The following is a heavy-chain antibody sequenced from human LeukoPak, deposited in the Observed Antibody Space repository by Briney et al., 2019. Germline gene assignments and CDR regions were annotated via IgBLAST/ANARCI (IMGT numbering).Heavy chain of an antibody. CDR1: GFTFINYA. CDR3: AKQMWSAEYPVDY. V-gene: IGHV3-23*01. J-gene: IGHJ4*02. Sequence: PGGSLRLSCAASGFTFINYAMSWVRQAPGRGLEWVSGISGSAGSTYYADSVKGRFTISRDNSKNTLYLQMNSLRAADTAVYYCAKQMWSAEYPVDYWGQGTLVTVSS. CDR2: ISGSAGST. D-gene: IGHD2/OR15-2a*01.